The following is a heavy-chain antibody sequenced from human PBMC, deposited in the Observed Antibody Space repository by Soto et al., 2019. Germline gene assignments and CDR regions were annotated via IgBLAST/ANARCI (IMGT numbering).Heavy chain of an antibody. CDR3: ARDLHGDPYY. Sequence: QVQLVQSGAEVKKPGASVKVSCKASGYTLTSYGISWVRQAPGQGLEWMGWISAYNGNTNYAQKTQGRVTMTTDTSSSRDYIELRRLRSDDTVVYDCARDLHGDPYYWGQGTLVTVSS. D-gene: IGHD4-17*01. V-gene: IGHV1-18*01. CDR1: GYTLTSYG. J-gene: IGHJ4*02. CDR2: ISAYNGNT.